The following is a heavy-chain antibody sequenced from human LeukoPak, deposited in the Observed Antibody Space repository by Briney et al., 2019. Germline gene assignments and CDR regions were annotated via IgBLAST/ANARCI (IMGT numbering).Heavy chain of an antibody. CDR3: AGAGVGASSSYFDY. V-gene: IGHV3-66*02. CDR1: GFTVSSNY. Sequence: SGGSLRLSCAASGFTVSSNYMSWVRQAPGKGLEWVSVIYSGGSTYYADSVKGRFTISRDNSKNTLYLQMNSLGAEDTAVYYCAGAGVGASSSYFDYWGQGTLVTVSS. J-gene: IGHJ4*02. CDR2: IYSGGST. D-gene: IGHD1-26*01.